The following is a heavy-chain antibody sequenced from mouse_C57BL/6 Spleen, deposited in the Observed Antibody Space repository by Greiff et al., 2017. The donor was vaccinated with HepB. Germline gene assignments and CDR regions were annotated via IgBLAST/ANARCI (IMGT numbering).Heavy chain of an antibody. V-gene: IGHV3-6*01. D-gene: IGHD2-2*01. CDR1: GYSITSGYY. CDR3: ASLWLRGVYYYAMDY. CDR2: ISYDGSN. J-gene: IGHJ4*01. Sequence: EVQLQQSGPGLVKPSQSLSLTCSVTGYSITSGYYWNWIRQFPGNKLEWMGYISYDGSNNYNPSLKNRISITRDTSKNQFFLKLNSVTTEDTATDYCASLWLRGVYYYAMDYWGQGTSVTVSS.